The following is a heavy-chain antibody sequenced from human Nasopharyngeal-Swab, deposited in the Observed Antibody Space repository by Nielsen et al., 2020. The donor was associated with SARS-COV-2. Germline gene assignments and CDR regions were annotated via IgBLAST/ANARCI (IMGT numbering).Heavy chain of an antibody. CDR1: GVSIAYSTFY. J-gene: IGHJ4*02. Sequence: SETLSLTCTVSGVSIAYSTFYWGWIRQPPGKGLEWIGNIYYNGNTYQNPSLKSRLTISVDKSKNQFSLQLSSVTAADTAVYYCVSSSSWYYFDYWAQGTQVTVSS. CDR3: VSSSSWYYFDY. V-gene: IGHV4-39*01. CDR2: IYYNGNT. D-gene: IGHD6-13*01.